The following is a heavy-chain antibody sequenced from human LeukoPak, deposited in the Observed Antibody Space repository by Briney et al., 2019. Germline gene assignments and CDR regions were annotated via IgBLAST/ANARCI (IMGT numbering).Heavy chain of an antibody. CDR3: AKVYFGSGSPTDSFHI. Sequence: GGSLRLSCAASGFTFSSYVMNWVRQAQGKGLEWVSGTSGSGGSTYYADSVQGRFTISRDNSKNTLYLLMNSLRAEDTAVYYCAKVYFGSGSPTDSFHIWGQGTKVTVSS. V-gene: IGHV3-23*01. J-gene: IGHJ3*02. D-gene: IGHD3-10*01. CDR1: GFTFSSYV. CDR2: TSGSGGST.